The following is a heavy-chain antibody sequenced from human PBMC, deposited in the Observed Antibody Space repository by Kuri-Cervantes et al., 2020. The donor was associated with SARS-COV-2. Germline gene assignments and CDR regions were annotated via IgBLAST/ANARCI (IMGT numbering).Heavy chain of an antibody. Sequence: GESLKISCAASGFSFSSYAMHWVRQAPGKGLEWVSGISGSGGDTYYTDSVKGRFTISRDNSKNTLYLQMNSLRDEDTAVYYCARGGYDSPIFYYYGMDVWGQGTTVTVSS. CDR1: GFSFSSYA. J-gene: IGHJ6*02. CDR3: ARGGYDSPIFYYYGMDV. CDR2: ISGSGGDT. V-gene: IGHV3-23*01. D-gene: IGHD5-12*01.